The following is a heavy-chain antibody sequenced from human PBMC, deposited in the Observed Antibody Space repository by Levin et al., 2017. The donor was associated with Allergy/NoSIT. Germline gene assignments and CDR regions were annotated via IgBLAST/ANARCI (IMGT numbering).Heavy chain of an antibody. CDR1: GGSISSGDYY. Sequence: SSETLSLTCTVSGGSISSGDYYWSWIRQPPGKGLEWIGYIYYSGSTYYNPSLKSRVTISVDTSKNQFSLKLSSVTAADTAVYYCARGNYVWGPDGAFDIWGQGTMVTVSS. D-gene: IGHD3-16*01. J-gene: IGHJ3*02. CDR3: ARGNYVWGPDGAFDI. CDR2: IYYSGST. V-gene: IGHV4-30-4*01.